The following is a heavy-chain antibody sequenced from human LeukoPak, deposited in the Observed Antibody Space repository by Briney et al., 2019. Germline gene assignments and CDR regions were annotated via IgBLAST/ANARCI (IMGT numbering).Heavy chain of an antibody. CDR2: ISYDGSNK. D-gene: IGHD1-14*01. V-gene: IGHV3-30-3*01. CDR1: GFTFSSYW. CDR3: ATDVIAPGFDY. Sequence: GGSLRLSCAASGFTFSSYWMSWVRQAPGKGLEWVAVISYDGSNKYYADSVKGRFTISRDNSKNTLYLQMNSLRAEDTAVYYCATDVIAPGFDYWGQGTLVTVSS. J-gene: IGHJ4*02.